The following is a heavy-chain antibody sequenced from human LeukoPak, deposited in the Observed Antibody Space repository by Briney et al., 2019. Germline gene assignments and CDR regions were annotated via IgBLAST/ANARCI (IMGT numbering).Heavy chain of an antibody. V-gene: IGHV3-53*01. J-gene: IGHJ4*02. Sequence: PGGSLRLSCAASGFTVSSNYMSWVRQAPGKGLEWVSVIYSDDSTYYADSAMGRFTITIANDKDTLYLQMKSLRAGDTAVYYCARDMGMAPYYFDYWGQGTLVTVSS. CDR2: IYSDDST. D-gene: IGHD5-24*01. CDR1: GFTVSSNY. CDR3: ARDMGMAPYYFDY.